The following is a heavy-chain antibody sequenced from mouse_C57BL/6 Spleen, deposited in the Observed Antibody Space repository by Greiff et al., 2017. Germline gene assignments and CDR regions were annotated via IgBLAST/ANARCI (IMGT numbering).Heavy chain of an antibody. CDR3: ARPNYDGSSYVDWYFDV. V-gene: IGHV1-82*01. CDR1: GYAFSSSW. J-gene: IGHJ1*03. D-gene: IGHD1-1*01. CDR2: IYPGDGDT. Sequence: QVQLKQPGPELVKPGASVKISCKASGYAFSSSWMNWVKQRPGKGLEWIGRIYPGDGDTNYNGTFKGKATLTADKSSSTAYMQLSSLTSEDSAVYFSARPNYDGSSYVDWYFDVWGTGTTVTVSS.